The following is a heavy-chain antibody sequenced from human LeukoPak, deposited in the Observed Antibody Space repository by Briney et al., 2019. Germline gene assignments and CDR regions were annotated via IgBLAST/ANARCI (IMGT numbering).Heavy chain of an antibody. CDR3: ARGLYSSAWSPFDY. J-gene: IGHJ4*02. D-gene: IGHD6-19*01. Sequence: GGSLRLSWAAPESTFTTYPMGGVRQAPGKGLEWAYPISSSSSYIYYADSVKGRFTISRDNAKNSLWLQMNSLRVEDTAVYYCARGLYSSAWSPFDYWGQGTLVTVSS. CDR2: ISSSSSYI. CDR1: ESTFTTYP. V-gene: IGHV3-21*01.